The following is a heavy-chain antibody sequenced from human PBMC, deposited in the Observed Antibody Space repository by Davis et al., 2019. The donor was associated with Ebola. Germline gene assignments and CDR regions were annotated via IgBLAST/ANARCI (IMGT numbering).Heavy chain of an antibody. CDR2: ISGSGGST. CDR1: GFTFSSYA. Sequence: ESLKIPCAASGFTFSSYAMSWVHQAPWKGLEWVSTISGSGGSTYYADSVKGRFTISRDNSKNTLYLQMNSLRAEDTAVYYGAKHTFGGVIDYWGQGTLVTVSS. V-gene: IGHV3-23*01. D-gene: IGHD3-16*02. J-gene: IGHJ4*02. CDR3: AKHTFGGVIDY.